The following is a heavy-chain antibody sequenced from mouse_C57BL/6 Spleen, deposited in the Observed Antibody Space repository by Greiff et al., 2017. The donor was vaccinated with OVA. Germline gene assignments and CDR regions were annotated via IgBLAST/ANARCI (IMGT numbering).Heavy chain of an antibody. CDR2: IRNKANGYTT. CDR1: GFTFTDYY. V-gene: IGHV7-3*01. J-gene: IGHJ2*01. D-gene: IGHD2-4*01. CDR3: ARYSLYDYAFGY. Sequence: EVKLVESGGGLVQPGGSLSLSCAASGFTFTDYYMSWVRQPPGKALEWLGFIRNKANGYTTEYSASVKGRFTIVRATSRSILYLQMNAMRAEDSATYYGARYSLYDYAFGYWGQGTTLTVSS.